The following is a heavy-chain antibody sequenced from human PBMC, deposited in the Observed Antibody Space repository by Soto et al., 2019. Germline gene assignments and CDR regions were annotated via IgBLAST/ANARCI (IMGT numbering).Heavy chain of an antibody. Sequence: QVQLVQSGAEVKKPGSSVKVSCKASGGTFSSYTISWVRQAPGQGLEWMGRIIPILGIANYAQKFQGRVTITADKSTSQAYLELSSLRSEDTAVYYCARDQSSGSYYNAFGWFDPWGQGTLVTVSS. CDR3: ARDQSSGSYYNAFGWFDP. D-gene: IGHD3-10*01. J-gene: IGHJ5*02. CDR1: GGTFSSYT. V-gene: IGHV1-69*08. CDR2: IIPILGIA.